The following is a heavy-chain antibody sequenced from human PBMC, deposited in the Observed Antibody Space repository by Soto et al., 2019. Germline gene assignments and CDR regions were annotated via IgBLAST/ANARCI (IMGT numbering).Heavy chain of an antibody. J-gene: IGHJ4*02. Sequence: EVQLLESGGGLVQPGGSLRLSCAASGFTFSSYAMSWVRQAPGKGLEWVSAISGSGGSTYYADSVKGRFTISRDNSKNTLYLQMNSLRAEDTAVYYCAKDSTEYSSGWYTFDYWGQGTLVTVSS. CDR3: AKDSTEYSSGWYTFDY. D-gene: IGHD6-19*01. V-gene: IGHV3-23*01. CDR1: GFTFSSYA. CDR2: ISGSGGST.